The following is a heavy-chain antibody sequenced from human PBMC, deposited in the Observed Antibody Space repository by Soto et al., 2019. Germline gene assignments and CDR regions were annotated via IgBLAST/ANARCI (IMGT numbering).Heavy chain of an antibody. J-gene: IGHJ5*02. CDR3: ARGQKATYYYDSSGYWDWFDP. CDR2: IIPIFGTA. V-gene: IGHV1-69*01. CDR1: GGTFSSYA. Sequence: QVQLVQSGAEVKKPGSSVKVSCKASGGTFSSYAISWVRQAPGQGLEWMGGIIPIFGTANYAQKFQGRVTLTADESTSTASMELSSLRSEDTAVYYCARGQKATYYYDSSGYWDWFDPWGQGTLVTVSS. D-gene: IGHD3-22*01.